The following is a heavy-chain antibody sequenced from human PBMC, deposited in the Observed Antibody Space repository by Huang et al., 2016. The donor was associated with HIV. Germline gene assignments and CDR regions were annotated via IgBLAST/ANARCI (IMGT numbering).Heavy chain of an antibody. J-gene: IGHJ5*02. D-gene: IGHD1-1*01. Sequence: QVQLVQSGAEVKKPGSSVRVSCEASGGTFSSYAINWVRQAPGQGREGMGGVIPICGTPNYAQKFQGRVTITADESTSTAYMELSSLRSDDTAVYYCARDRKYDNAWYWFDPWGQGTLVTVSS. V-gene: IGHV1-69*01. CDR1: GGTFSSYA. CDR3: ARDRKYDNAWYWFDP. CDR2: VIPICGTP.